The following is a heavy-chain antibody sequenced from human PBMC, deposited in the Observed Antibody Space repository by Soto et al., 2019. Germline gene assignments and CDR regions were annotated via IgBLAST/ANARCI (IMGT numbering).Heavy chain of an antibody. CDR2: ISAGGGTT. J-gene: IGHJ4*02. Sequence: GGSLRLSCAASGFTFDTNGMTWVRQVPGKGLEWVSAISAGGGTTYYADPVKGRFTISRDNSKNMLYLQMNSLRAEDTAVYYCTKLHRAFDWLLELDSFDYWGQGTPVTVSS. V-gene: IGHV3-23*01. D-gene: IGHD3-9*01. CDR3: TKLHRAFDWLLELDSFDY. CDR1: GFTFDTNG.